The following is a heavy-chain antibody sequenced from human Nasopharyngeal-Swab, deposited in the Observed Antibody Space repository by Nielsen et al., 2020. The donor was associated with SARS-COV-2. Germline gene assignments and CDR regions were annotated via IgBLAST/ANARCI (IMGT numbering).Heavy chain of an antibody. D-gene: IGHD4-17*01. CDR1: GGSISSSSYY. J-gene: IGHJ3*02. Sequence: SETLSLTCTVSGGSISSSSYYWGWIRQPPGKGLEWIGSIYYSGSTYYNPSLKSRVTISVDTSKNQFSLKLSSVTAADTAVYYCARPLRVPNYGDYERGGAFDIWGQGTMVTVSS. CDR2: IYYSGST. CDR3: ARPLRVPNYGDYERGGAFDI. V-gene: IGHV4-39*01.